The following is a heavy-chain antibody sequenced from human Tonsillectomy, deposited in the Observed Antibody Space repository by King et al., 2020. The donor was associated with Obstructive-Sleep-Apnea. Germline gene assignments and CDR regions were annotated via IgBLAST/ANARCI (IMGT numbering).Heavy chain of an antibody. D-gene: IGHD7-27*01. J-gene: IGHJ4*02. Sequence: VQLVESLGGLVQPGGSMRLSCAASGFTFSSYSMNWVRQAIVKVLKWVSYMRSSSSTIDYAESVKVRFTISRDNAMKSLYLQMNSLRAEDTAVYYCARANWGPPHYFDYWGQGTLVTVSS. CDR2: MRSSSSTI. CDR1: GFTFSSYS. CDR3: ARANWGPPHYFDY. V-gene: IGHV3-48*04.